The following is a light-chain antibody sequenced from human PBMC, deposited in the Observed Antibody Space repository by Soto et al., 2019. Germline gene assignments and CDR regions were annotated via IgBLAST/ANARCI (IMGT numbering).Light chain of an antibody. V-gene: IGLV2-14*01. Sequence: QFVLAQPASVSGSPGQSITISCTGTSSDVGGYNYVSWYQQHPGKAPKLMIYEVSNRPSGVSNRFSGSKSGHTASLTISGLQSEDEADYFCTSYTSSTTLDVFGTGTKVTVL. CDR3: TSYTSSTTLDV. CDR2: EVS. CDR1: SSDVGGYNY. J-gene: IGLJ1*01.